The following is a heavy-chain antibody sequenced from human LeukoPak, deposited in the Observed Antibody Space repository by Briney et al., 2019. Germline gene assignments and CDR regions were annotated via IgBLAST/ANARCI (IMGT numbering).Heavy chain of an antibody. CDR2: ISGSGLNT. CDR3: ARVRYMNSWYREIDY. CDR1: GLTVIKYA. Sequence: GALRLSCSASGLTVIKYAMTWVRQAPGKGLEGLSFISGSGLNTYYADSVKGRFTISRDNSRNTLYLQMNSLRAEDTAVFYCARVRYMNSWYREIDYWGQGTLVTVSS. V-gene: IGHV3-23*01. D-gene: IGHD6-13*01. J-gene: IGHJ4*02.